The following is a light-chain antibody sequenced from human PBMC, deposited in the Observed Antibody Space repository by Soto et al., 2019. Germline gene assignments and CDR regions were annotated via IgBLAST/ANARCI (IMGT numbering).Light chain of an antibody. J-gene: IGKJ2*01. CDR1: QPISNY. CDR2: GTS. CDR3: QQAYTTPHT. V-gene: IGKV1-39*01. Sequence: DIQMTQSPSSLSASVGDRITITCRASQPISNYVNWYQQKAGQAPQLLIYGTSTLHGGVPSRFSGRGSGTEFTLTISSLQPEDFATYFCQQAYTTPHTFGRGTKVEI.